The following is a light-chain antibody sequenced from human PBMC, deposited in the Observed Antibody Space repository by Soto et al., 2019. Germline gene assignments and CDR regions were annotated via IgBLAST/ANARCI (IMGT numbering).Light chain of an antibody. CDR1: QAISSH. J-gene: IGKJ1*01. Sequence: DIQLTQSPSFLSASVGGRVTITCRASQAISSHLAWYQQKPGKAPKLLIFAASSLHSGVPSRFSGSGSGTDFTFTISSLQPEDVATYYCQQSLSIPPTFGQGTKVAIK. CDR3: QQSLSIPPT. CDR2: AAS. V-gene: IGKV1-39*01.